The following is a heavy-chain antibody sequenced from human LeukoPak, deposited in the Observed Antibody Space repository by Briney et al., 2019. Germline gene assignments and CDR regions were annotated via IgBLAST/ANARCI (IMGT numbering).Heavy chain of an antibody. CDR3: ARYGGPAVSSFDY. CDR1: GFTFSNYW. V-gene: IGHV3-7*03. CDR2: IKQDGSEK. D-gene: IGHD4-23*01. Sequence: GGSLRLSRAASGFTFSNYWMTWVRPAPGKGLEGVANIKQDGSEKYHVGSVKGRFTISRDSAKNSLYLQMNSLRAEDTAVYYCARYGGPAVSSFDYWGQGTLVTVSS. J-gene: IGHJ4*02.